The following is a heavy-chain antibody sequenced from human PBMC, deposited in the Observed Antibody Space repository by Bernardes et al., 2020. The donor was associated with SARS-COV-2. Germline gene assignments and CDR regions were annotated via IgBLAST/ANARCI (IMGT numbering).Heavy chain of an antibody. CDR3: ARGSGVITFGGVMSVGPAYGLDV. Sequence: ASVKVSCKASGYTFISYGITWVRQAPGQGLEWMGWISPYNGYTHYTQKVQGRVFMTTDTSTSTAYMELRSLRSDDTAVYYCARGSGVITFGGVMSVGPAYGLDVWGQGTTVTVSS. CDR1: GYTFISYG. J-gene: IGHJ6*02. CDR2: ISPYNGYT. D-gene: IGHD3-16*01. V-gene: IGHV1-18*04.